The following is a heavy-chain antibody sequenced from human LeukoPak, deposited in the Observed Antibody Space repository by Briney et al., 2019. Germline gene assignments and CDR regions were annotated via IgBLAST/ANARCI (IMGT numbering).Heavy chain of an antibody. CDR3: ARGGAFCSITTCHEFDH. CDR1: GYTFTGSH. Sequence: ASVKVSCKTSGYTFTGSHLHWVRQVPGQGLEWMGWTNPSTGGTKSAQQFEGRVTMTRDTSNTTGYLELRSLRLDDTATYYCARGGAFCSITTCHEFDHWGQGTLVIVSS. D-gene: IGHD2-2*01. CDR2: TNPSTGGT. J-gene: IGHJ4*02. V-gene: IGHV1-2*02.